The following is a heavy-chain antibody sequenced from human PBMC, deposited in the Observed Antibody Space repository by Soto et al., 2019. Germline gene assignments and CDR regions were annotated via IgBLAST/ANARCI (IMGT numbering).Heavy chain of an antibody. J-gene: IGHJ6*02. CDR1: GFTFSTFA. CDR3: AKVVSGSSWRPYAMDV. CDR2: ISGTGGSS. D-gene: IGHD6-13*01. Sequence: EVQLLESGGGLVHPGGSLRLSCAASGFTFSTFAMTWVRQAPGRGLEWVSTISGTGGSSFYADSVKGRFTISRDNSNNTFYLQMKSLRVEDTAVYYCAKVVSGSSWRPYAMDVWGHGDTVTVSS. V-gene: IGHV3-23*01.